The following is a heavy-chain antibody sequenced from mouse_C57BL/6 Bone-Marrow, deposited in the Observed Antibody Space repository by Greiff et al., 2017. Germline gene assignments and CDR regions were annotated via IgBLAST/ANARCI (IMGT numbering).Heavy chain of an antibody. Sequence: QVPLQQPGAELVKPGASVKLSCKASGYTFTSYWMHWVKQRPGRGLEWIGRIDPNSGGTKYNEKFKSKATLTVDNPSSTAYMQFSSLTSEDAAVYYCAREKGEIYYYGSSPFAYWGQGTLVTVSA. V-gene: IGHV1-72*01. CDR2: IDPNSGGT. D-gene: IGHD1-1*01. CDR3: AREKGEIYYYGSSPFAY. J-gene: IGHJ3*01. CDR1: GYTFTSYW.